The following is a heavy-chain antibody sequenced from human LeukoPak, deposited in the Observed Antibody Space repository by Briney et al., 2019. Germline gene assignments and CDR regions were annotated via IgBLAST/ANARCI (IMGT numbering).Heavy chain of an antibody. CDR1: GYTFTANY. CDR2: INPNSGGT. CDR3: ARYRCKTTSGCEDTDAFDM. D-gene: IGHD2/OR15-2a*01. V-gene: IGHV1-2*02. J-gene: IGHJ3*02. Sequence: ASVKVSCKACGYTFTANYMQWVRQAPGQGLEWMGWINPNSGGTKYAQKFQGRVTMTRDTSISTAYMELSRLRSGDTAVYYCARYRCKTTSGCEDTDAFDMWGQGTMVTVSS.